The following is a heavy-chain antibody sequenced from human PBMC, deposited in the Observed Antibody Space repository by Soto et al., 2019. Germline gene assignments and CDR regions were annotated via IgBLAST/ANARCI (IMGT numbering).Heavy chain of an antibody. J-gene: IGHJ4*02. D-gene: IGHD1-1*01. V-gene: IGHV1-18*01. CDR2: ISAHNGNT. CDR1: GYAFTTYV. Sequence: QVHLVQSGAEVKKPGASVKVSCKGSGYAFTTYVITWVRQAPGQGREWMGWISAHNGNTNYAQKLQGRVTVTRDTSTSTAYTELRSLRSDDTAVYYRARGRYGDYWGQGVLVTVSS. CDR3: ARGRYGDY.